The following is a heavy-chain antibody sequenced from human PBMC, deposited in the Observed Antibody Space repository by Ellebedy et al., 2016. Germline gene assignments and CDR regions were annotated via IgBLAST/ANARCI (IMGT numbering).Heavy chain of an antibody. J-gene: IGHJ3*02. V-gene: IGHV4-4*02. CDR1: GGSISSSNW. CDR3: ARDYRTRFGELLRAFDI. CDR2: IYYSGDT. Sequence: SETLSLTCTVSGGSISSSNWWSWVRQPPGTGLEWIGEIYYSGDTNYNPSLKSRVTFSLDTSKNQFSLELRSVTAADTAVYYCARDYRTRFGELLRAFDIWGQGTMVTVSS. D-gene: IGHD3-10*01.